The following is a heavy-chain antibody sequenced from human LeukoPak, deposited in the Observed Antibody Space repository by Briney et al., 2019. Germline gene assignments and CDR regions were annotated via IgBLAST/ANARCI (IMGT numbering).Heavy chain of an antibody. CDR3: ARDSVGASPADY. Sequence: ASVKVSCKASGYTLTSYYMHWVRQAPGQGLEWMGIINPSGGSTSYAQKFQGRVTMTRDMSTSTVYMELSSLRSEDTAVYYCARDSVGASPADYWGQGTLVTVSS. J-gene: IGHJ4*02. V-gene: IGHV1-46*01. CDR1: GYTLTSYY. CDR2: INPSGGST. D-gene: IGHD1-26*01.